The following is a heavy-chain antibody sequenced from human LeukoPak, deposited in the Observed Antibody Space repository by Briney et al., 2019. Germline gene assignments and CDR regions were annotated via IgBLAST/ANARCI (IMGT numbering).Heavy chain of an antibody. CDR3: ARDSFETDIDY. Sequence: GGSLRLSCAASGFLFSRYWMSWVRQAPGKGLEWVANIKEDGSEKYYVESMKGRFTISRDKVKNSLYLQINSLRAEDTAVYYCARDSFETDIDYWGQGTLVTVSS. CDR1: GFLFSRYW. D-gene: IGHD1-14*01. J-gene: IGHJ4*02. CDR2: IKEDGSEK. V-gene: IGHV3-7*01.